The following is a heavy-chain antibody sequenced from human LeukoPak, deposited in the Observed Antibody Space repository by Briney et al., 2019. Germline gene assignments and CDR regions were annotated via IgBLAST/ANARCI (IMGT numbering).Heavy chain of an antibody. CDR2: IHYSGST. J-gene: IGHJ4*02. CDR3: ARLYSYGLYYFDY. V-gene: IGHV4-59*12. Sequence: SETLSLTCTVSGDSISSYYWSWIRQPPGKGLEWIGYIHYSGSTYYNPSLKSRVTISVDTSKNQFSLKLSSVTAADTAVYYCARLYSYGLYYFDYWGQGTLVTVSS. D-gene: IGHD5-18*01. CDR1: GDSISSYY.